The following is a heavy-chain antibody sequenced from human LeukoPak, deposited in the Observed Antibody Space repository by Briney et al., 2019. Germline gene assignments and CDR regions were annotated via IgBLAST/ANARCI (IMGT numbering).Heavy chain of an antibody. J-gene: IGHJ4*02. V-gene: IGHV1-18*04. CDR2: ISAYNGNT. CDR1: GYTFTGYY. CDR3: ARDWKLGFDY. Sequence: ASVKVSCKASGYTFTGYYMHWVRQAPGQGLEWMGWISAYNGNTNYAQKLQGRVTMTTDTSTSTAYMELRSLRSDDTAVYYCARDWKLGFDYWGQGTLVTVSS. D-gene: IGHD4-23*01.